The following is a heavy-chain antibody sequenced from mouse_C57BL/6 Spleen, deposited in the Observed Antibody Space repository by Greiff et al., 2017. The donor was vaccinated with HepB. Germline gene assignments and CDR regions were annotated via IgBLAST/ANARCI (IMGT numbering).Heavy chain of an antibody. CDR3: ARNWDGSRAMDY. CDR2: IYPGDGDT. CDR1: GYAFSSYW. J-gene: IGHJ4*01. V-gene: IGHV1-80*01. D-gene: IGHD4-1*01. Sequence: VKLQESGAELVKPGASVKISCKASGYAFSSYWMNWVKQRPGKGLEWIGQIYPGDGDTNYNGKFKGKATLTADKSSSTAYMQLSSLTSEDSAVYFCARNWDGSRAMDYWGQGTSVTVSS.